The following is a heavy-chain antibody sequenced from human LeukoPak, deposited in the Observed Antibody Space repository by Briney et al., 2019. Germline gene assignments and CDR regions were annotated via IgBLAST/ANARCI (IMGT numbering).Heavy chain of an antibody. CDR3: ARDRYSSGWIDY. J-gene: IGHJ4*02. CDR1: GGSISSYY. Sequence: SETLSLTCTVSGGSISSYYWSWIRQPPGKGLEWIGYIYYSGSTNYNPSLKSRVTISVDTPKNQFSLKLSSVTAADTAVYYCARDRYSSGWIDYWGQGTLVTVSS. CDR2: IYYSGST. D-gene: IGHD6-19*01. V-gene: IGHV4-59*01.